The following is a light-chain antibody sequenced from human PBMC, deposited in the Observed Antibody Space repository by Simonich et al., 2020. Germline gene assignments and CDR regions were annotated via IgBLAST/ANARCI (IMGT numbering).Light chain of an antibody. J-gene: IGKJ1*01. CDR1: QSVSSY. CDR2: DAS. V-gene: IGKV3-11*01. Sequence: EIVLTQSPATLSLSPGERATLSCRASQSVSSYLSWYQQKPGQAPRLLIYDASNRATGIQARFSGSGSGTDFTLTISSLEPEEFAVYYCQQRSNWPPWTFGQGTKVEIK. CDR3: QQRSNWPPWT.